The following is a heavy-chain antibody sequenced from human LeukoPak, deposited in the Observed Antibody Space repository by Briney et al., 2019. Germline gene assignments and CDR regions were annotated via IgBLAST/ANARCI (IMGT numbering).Heavy chain of an antibody. V-gene: IGHV3-7*01. D-gene: IGHD1-26*01. CDR3: ARGAKWEPPGY. CDR2: IKQDGSEK. J-gene: IGHJ4*02. CDR1: GFTFSTFA. Sequence: GGSLRLSCAASGFTFSTFAMIWVRQAPGKGLEWVANIKQDGSEKYYVDSVKGRFTISRDNAKNSLYLQMNSLRAEDTAVYYCARGAKWEPPGYWGQGTLVTVSS.